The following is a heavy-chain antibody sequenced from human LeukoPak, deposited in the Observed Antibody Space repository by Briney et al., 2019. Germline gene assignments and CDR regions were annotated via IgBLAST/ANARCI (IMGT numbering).Heavy chain of an antibody. CDR2: IYYSGST. D-gene: IGHD2-15*01. J-gene: IGHJ2*01. CDR1: GGSISSGDYY. Sequence: SQTLSLTCTVSGGSISSGDYYRSWIRQPPGKGLEWIGYIYYSGSTYYNPSLKSRVTISVDTSKNQFSLKLSSVTAADTAVYYCASSSGGTLFYFDLWGRGTLVTVSS. V-gene: IGHV4-30-4*01. CDR3: ASSSGGTLFYFDL.